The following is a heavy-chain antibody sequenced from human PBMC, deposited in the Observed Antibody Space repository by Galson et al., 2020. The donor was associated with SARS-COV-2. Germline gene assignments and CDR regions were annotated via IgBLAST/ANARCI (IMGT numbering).Heavy chain of an antibody. CDR2: ISYDGSNK. J-gene: IGHJ6*03. CDR3: AKDHDDAYYYYYYMDV. V-gene: IGHV3-30*18. CDR1: GLTFSSYG. D-gene: IGHD3-16*01. Sequence: GESLKISCAASGLTFSSYGMHWVRQAPGKGLEWVAVISYDGSNKYYADSVKGRFTISRDNSKNTLYLQMNSLRAEDTAVYYCAKDHDDAYYYYYYMDVWGKGTTVTISS.